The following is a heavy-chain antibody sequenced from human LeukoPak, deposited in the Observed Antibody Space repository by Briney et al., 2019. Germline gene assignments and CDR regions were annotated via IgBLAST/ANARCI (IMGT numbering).Heavy chain of an antibody. CDR2: FDGNGPNT. Sequence: GGSLRLSCAASGFTFSSFAMTWVRQAPGKGLEWVSGFDGNGPNTYYADSVKGRWTISRDNSRNTLYLEMNSLRPEDTAVYYCAKGISGAAAGLRGMDVWGQGTTVTVSS. CDR3: AKGISGAAAGLRGMDV. J-gene: IGHJ6*02. CDR1: GFTFSSFA. V-gene: IGHV3-23*01. D-gene: IGHD6-13*01.